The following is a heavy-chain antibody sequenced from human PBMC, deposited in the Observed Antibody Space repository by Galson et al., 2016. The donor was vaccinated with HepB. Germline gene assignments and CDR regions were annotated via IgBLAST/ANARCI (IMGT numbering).Heavy chain of an antibody. CDR3: ARGVGYGSGSRFDY. Sequence: SLRLSCAASGFTFSSYGMHWVRQAPGKGLEWMAVIWYDGSNKYYADSVKGRFTISRDNSKNALYLQMNSLRAEDTAVYYCARGVGYGSGSRFDYLGQGTLVTISS. V-gene: IGHV3-33*01. CDR1: GFTFSSYG. J-gene: IGHJ4*02. D-gene: IGHD3-10*01. CDR2: IWYDGSNK.